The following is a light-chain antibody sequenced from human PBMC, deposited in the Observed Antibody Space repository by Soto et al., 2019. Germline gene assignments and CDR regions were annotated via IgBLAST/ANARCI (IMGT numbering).Light chain of an antibody. V-gene: IGKV1-39*01. CDR2: AAT. J-gene: IGKJ1*01. CDR1: HSINSY. CDR3: QQNYSTRT. Sequence: DIQMTQSPSSLSASVGDRVTITCRTSHSINSYLNWYQEKPGKAPKLLFYAATTLQSGVPSMFGGSGSGTVFILIISSLQPEDVASYCWQQNYSTRTFGQGTKVDI.